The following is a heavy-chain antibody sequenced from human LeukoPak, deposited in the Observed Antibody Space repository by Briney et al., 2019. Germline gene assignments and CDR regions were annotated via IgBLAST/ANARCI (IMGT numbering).Heavy chain of an antibody. CDR2: LYSGGGT. J-gene: IGHJ4*02. CDR3: ARAGLRLGELSLRFDY. V-gene: IGHV3-66*01. CDR1: GFTVSSNY. Sequence: PGGSLRLSCVVSGFTVSSNYMTWVRQAPGKGLEWVSILYSGGGTYYADSVKGRFTMSRDNSKNTLYLQMNSLRAEDTAVYYCARAGLRLGELSLRFDYWGQGTLVTVSS. D-gene: IGHD3-16*02.